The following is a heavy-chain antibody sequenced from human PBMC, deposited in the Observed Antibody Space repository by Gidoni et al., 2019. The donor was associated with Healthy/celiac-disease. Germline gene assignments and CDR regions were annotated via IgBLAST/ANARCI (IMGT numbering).Heavy chain of an antibody. V-gene: IGHV4-34*01. Sequence: QVQLQQWGAGLLTPSETLSLTCAVYGGSFSGYYWSWIRQPPGKGLEWIGEINHSGSTNYNPSLKSRVTISVDTSKNQFSLKLSSVTAADTAVYYCARGPTERHKQIKITGTPVPFDYWGQGTLVTVSS. D-gene: IGHD1-20*01. CDR2: INHSGST. J-gene: IGHJ4*02. CDR3: ARGPTERHKQIKITGTPVPFDY. CDR1: GGSFSGYY.